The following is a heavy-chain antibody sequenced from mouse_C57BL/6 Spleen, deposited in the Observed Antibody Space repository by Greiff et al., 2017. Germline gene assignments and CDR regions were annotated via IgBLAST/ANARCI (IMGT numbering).Heavy chain of an antibody. Sequence: EVQGVESGGGLVKPGGSLKLSCAASGFTFSDYGMHWVRQAPEKGLEWVAYISSGSSTIYYADTVKGRFTISRDNAKNTLFLQMTSLRSEDTAMYYCARMDYGSSYYAMDYWGQGTSVTVSS. D-gene: IGHD1-1*01. CDR2: ISSGSSTI. J-gene: IGHJ4*01. CDR3: ARMDYGSSYYAMDY. CDR1: GFTFSDYG. V-gene: IGHV5-17*01.